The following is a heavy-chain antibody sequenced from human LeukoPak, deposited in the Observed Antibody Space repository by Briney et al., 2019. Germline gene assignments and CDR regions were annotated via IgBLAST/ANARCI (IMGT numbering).Heavy chain of an antibody. D-gene: IGHD1-1*01. V-gene: IGHV1-18*01. CDR3: ARESHETREDY. CDR2: ISANNGDT. J-gene: IGHJ4*02. CDR1: GGTFSSYG. Sequence: ASVKVSYKASGGTFSSYGISWVRQAPGQGLEWMGWISANNGDTDYPPKLQDRVTMTTDTYTSTAYMELRSLRSDDTAMYYCARESHETREDYWGQGTLVTVSS.